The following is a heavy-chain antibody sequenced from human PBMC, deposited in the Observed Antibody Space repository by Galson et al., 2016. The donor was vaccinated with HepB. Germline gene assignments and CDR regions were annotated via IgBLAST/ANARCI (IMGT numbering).Heavy chain of an antibody. Sequence: CAISGDSVSSKSADWNWIRQSPSRGLEWLGRTYYRSKWYNDYSVSVKSRITINPDTSKNQFSLQLNSVTPEDTAISYCARDRVGATPYQYYGMDVWGQGTTVTVSS. CDR1: GDSVSSKSAD. D-gene: IGHD1-26*01. CDR2: TYYRSKWYN. CDR3: ARDRVGATPYQYYGMDV. V-gene: IGHV6-1*01. J-gene: IGHJ6*02.